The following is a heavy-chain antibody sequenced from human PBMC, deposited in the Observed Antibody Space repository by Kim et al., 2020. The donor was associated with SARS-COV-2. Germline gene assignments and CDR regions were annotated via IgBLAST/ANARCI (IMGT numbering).Heavy chain of an antibody. Sequence: ASVKVSCKASGYTFTSYGISWVRQAPGQGLEWMGWISAYNGNTNYAQKLQGRVTMTTDTSTSTAYMELRSLRSDDTAVYYCARGFHIGSSGFLDAFDIWGQGTMGTVSA. CDR2: ISAYNGNT. D-gene: IGHD3-22*01. CDR3: ARGFHIGSSGFLDAFDI. V-gene: IGHV1-18*04. CDR1: GYTFTSYG. J-gene: IGHJ3*02.